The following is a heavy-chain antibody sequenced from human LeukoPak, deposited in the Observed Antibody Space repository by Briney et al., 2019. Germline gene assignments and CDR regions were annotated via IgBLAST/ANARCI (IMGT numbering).Heavy chain of an antibody. D-gene: IGHD5-24*01. J-gene: IGHJ4*02. Sequence: GASVKVSCKASGYTFTSYYMHWVRQAPGQGLEWMGIINPSGGSTSYAQKFQGRVTMTRDTSISTAYMELSRLRSDDTAVYYCAREGDGYNHLLDYWGQGTLVTVSS. CDR2: INPSGGST. V-gene: IGHV1-46*01. CDR3: AREGDGYNHLLDY. CDR1: GYTFTSYY.